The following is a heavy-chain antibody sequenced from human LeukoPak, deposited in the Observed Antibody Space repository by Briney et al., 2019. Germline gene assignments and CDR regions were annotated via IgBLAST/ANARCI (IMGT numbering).Heavy chain of an antibody. D-gene: IGHD6-13*01. J-gene: IGHJ6*03. V-gene: IGHV4-34*01. Sequence: SETLSLTCGVSGASLSGYYWNWIRQPPGKGLEWIGEINQSGRTNYNSSLKSRVTISADMSKNQFSLKLSSVTAADTAVYYCARLGYTKSSNYYYYYLDVWGKGTSVTVSS. CDR1: GASLSGYY. CDR2: INQSGRT. CDR3: ARLGYTKSSNYYYYYLDV.